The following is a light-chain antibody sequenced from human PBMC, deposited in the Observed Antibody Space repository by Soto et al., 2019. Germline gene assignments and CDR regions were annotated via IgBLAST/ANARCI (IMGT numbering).Light chain of an antibody. V-gene: IGKV3-20*01. CDR1: QRVNSGH. J-gene: IGKJ2*01. CDR3: QRYGSSYT. Sequence: EIVLTQSPGTLSLSPGERATLSCRASQRVNSGHLAWYQQKPGQAPRLLIYGESSRATGIPDRFSGSGSGTDFTLTLSRLEPEDFAVYYCQRYGSSYTFGQGTQLEIK. CDR2: GES.